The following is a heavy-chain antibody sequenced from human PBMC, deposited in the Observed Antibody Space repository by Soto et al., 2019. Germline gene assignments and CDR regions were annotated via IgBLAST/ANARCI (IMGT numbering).Heavy chain of an antibody. CDR1: GYTFTSYG. Sequence: QVQLVQSGAEVKKAGASVKVSCKASGYTFTSYGISWVRQAPGQGLEWMGWISAYNGNTNYAQKLQGRVTMTTDTSTSTADMELRSLRSDDTAVYYCAKGGNYGDYPENAFDIWGQGTMVTVSS. J-gene: IGHJ3*02. D-gene: IGHD4-17*01. CDR2: ISAYNGNT. V-gene: IGHV1-18*01. CDR3: AKGGNYGDYPENAFDI.